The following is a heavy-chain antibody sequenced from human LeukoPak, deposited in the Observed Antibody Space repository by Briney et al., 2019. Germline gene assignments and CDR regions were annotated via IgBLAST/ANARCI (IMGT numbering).Heavy chain of an antibody. J-gene: IGHJ4*02. Sequence: SETLSLTCAVSGYSISSGYYWGWIRQPPGKGLEWIGSIYHSGSTYYNPSLKSRVTISVDTSKNQFSLKLSSVTAADTAVYYCARDQSGNWNARVYFDYWGQGTLVTVSS. CDR2: IYHSGST. CDR3: ARDQSGNWNARVYFDY. D-gene: IGHD1-1*01. CDR1: GYSISSGYY. V-gene: IGHV4-38-2*02.